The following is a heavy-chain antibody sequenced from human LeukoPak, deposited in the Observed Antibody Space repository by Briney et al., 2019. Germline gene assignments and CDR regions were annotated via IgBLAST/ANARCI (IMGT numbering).Heavy chain of an antibody. CDR2: SSYSGSS. Sequence: SETLSLTCSVSGGSIGTNYWSWIRQVPGKGLEWIGYSSYSGSSNYNPSLKSRATISVDTSKTQFSLYLNSVTAADTAVYYCARSDTHHIHSSSWHFDYWGQGTLVTVSS. D-gene: IGHD6-13*01. CDR3: ARSDTHHIHSSSWHFDY. CDR1: GGSIGTNY. J-gene: IGHJ4*02. V-gene: IGHV4-59*01.